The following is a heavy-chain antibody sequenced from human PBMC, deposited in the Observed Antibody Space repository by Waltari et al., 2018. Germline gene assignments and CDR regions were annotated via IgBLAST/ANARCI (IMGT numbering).Heavy chain of an antibody. J-gene: IGHJ4*02. CDR1: GDSISSSSYY. Sequence: QLQLQESGPGLVKASETLSLTCTVSGDSISSSSYYWGWVRQPPGKGLEWIGNMYYSGSTYYNPSLKSRVTISGDTSKSQFSLKLSSVTAADTSMYYCVIHARTTSGGKHFDHWGQGMLVTVSP. D-gene: IGHD2-15*01. V-gene: IGHV4-39*01. CDR2: MYYSGST. CDR3: VIHARTTSGGKHFDH.